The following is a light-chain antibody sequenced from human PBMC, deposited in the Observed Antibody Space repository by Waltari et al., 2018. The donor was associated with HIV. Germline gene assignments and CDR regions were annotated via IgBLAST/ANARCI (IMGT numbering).Light chain of an antibody. J-gene: IGKJ2*01. CDR3: HQSYRTPHP. Sequence: DIQMTQSPSSLSASVGDRVTVTCRASQSISTYLNWYQQKPGKAPKLLIYDASSLQSVVPSRFSGSESGTDFTLTIRSLQPEDFATYYCHQSYRTPHPFGQGTKRGIK. CDR1: QSISTY. V-gene: IGKV1-39*01. CDR2: DAS.